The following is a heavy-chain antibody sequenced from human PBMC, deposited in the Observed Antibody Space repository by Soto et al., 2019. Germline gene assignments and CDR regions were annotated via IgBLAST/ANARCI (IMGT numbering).Heavy chain of an antibody. D-gene: IGHD6-6*01. V-gene: IGHV3-33*01. J-gene: IGHJ4*02. CDR2: IWYDGSNK. CDR3: ASTHFPYSSSWGGGFDY. Sequence: GGSLRLSCAASGFTFSSYGMHWVRQAPGKGLEWVAVIWYDGSNKYYADSVKGRFTISRDNSKNTLYLQMNSLRAEDTAVYYCASTHFPYSSSWGGGFDYWGQGTLVTAPQ. CDR1: GFTFSSYG.